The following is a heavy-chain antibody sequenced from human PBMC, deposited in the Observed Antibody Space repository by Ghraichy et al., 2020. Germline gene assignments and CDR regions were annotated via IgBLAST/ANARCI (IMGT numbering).Heavy chain of an antibody. CDR3: ARSIAARKPGAGGMDV. CDR1: GYTFTGYY. Sequence: ASVKVSCKASGYTFTGYYMHWVRQAPGQGLEWMGWINPNSGGTNYAQKFQGRVTMTRDTSISTAYMELSRLRSDDTAVYYCARSIAARKPGAGGMDVRGQGTTVTVSS. D-gene: IGHD6-6*01. J-gene: IGHJ6*02. V-gene: IGHV1-2*02. CDR2: INPNSGGT.